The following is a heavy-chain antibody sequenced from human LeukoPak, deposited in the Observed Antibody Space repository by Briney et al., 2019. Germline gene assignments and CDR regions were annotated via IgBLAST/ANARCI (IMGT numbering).Heavy chain of an antibody. V-gene: IGHV4-4*07. CDR1: GGSISSYY. J-gene: IGHJ6*03. Sequence: SETLSLTCTVSGGSISSYYWSWLRQPAGKGLEWIGRIYTSGSTNYNPSLKSRVTISVDNSKNQFSLKLSSVTAADTAVYYCARGGYSYGPRPSYYSYMDVWGKGTTLTVSS. CDR2: IYTSGST. D-gene: IGHD5-18*01. CDR3: ARGGYSYGPRPSYYSYMDV.